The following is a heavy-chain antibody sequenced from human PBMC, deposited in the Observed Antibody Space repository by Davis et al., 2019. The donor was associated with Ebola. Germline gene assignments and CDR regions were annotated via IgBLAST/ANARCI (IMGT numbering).Heavy chain of an antibody. Sequence: GESLNISCKGSGYSSTNYWIGWVRQMPGKGLEWMGIIYPGDSDTRYSPSFQGQVTISADKSIKTAFLQWSSLKASDTALYYCASLRRTITGMDDAFDIWGQGTMVTVSS. D-gene: IGHD2-8*02. CDR1: GYSSTNYW. J-gene: IGHJ3*02. CDR2: IYPGDSDT. CDR3: ASLRRTITGMDDAFDI. V-gene: IGHV5-51*01.